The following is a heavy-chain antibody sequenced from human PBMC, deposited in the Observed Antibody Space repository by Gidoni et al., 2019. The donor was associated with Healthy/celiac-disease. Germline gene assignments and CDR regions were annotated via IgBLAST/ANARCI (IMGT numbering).Heavy chain of an antibody. D-gene: IGHD6-13*01. CDR1: GFTFSNAW. V-gene: IGHV3-15*07. CDR2: IKSKTDGGTT. Sequence: EVQLVESGGGLVKPGGSLRLSCAASGFTFSNAWMNWVRQAPGKGLEWVGRIKSKTDGGTTDYAAPVKGRFTISRDDSKNTLYLQMNSLKTEDTAVYYCTTDLIAAAGPFDYWGQGTLVTVSS. CDR3: TTDLIAAAGPFDY. J-gene: IGHJ4*02.